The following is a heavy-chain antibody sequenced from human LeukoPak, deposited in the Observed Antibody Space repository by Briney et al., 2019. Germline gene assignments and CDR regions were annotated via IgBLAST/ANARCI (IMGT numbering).Heavy chain of an antibody. D-gene: IGHD3-10*01. CDR1: GGSISSGGYS. Sequence: SQTLSLTCAVSGGSISSGGYSWSWIRQPPGKGLEWIGYIYHSGSTYYNPSLKSRVTISVDRSKSQFSLKLSSVTAADTAVYYCARGGSYWYFDLWGRGTLVTVSS. CDR3: ARGGSYWYFDL. J-gene: IGHJ2*01. V-gene: IGHV4-30-2*01. CDR2: IYHSGST.